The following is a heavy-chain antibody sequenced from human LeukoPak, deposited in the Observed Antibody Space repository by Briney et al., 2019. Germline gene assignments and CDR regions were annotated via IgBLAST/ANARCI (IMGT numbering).Heavy chain of an antibody. V-gene: IGHV4-34*01. CDR3: ARGTESSGWNFDY. D-gene: IGHD6-25*01. CDR1: GGSFSGYY. CDR2: INHSGST. J-gene: IGHJ4*02. Sequence: PSETLSLTCAVYGGSFSGYYWTWIRQPPGKGLKWIGEINHSGSTNYNPSLESRVAISLDASEKQFSLRVRSVTAADSAIYYCARGTESSGWNFDYWGQGTLVTVSS.